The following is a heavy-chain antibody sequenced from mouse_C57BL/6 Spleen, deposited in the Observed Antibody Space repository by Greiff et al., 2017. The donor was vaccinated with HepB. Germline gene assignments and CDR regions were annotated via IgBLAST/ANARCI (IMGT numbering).Heavy chain of an antibody. CDR1: GFNIKDYY. D-gene: IGHD1-1*01. CDR3: TKSPYGSSFWYFDV. J-gene: IGHJ1*03. Sequence: EVQLQQSGAELVRPGASVKLSCTASGFNIKDYYMHWVKQRPEQGLEWIGRIDPEDGDTEYAPKFQGKATMTADTSSNTAYLQLSSRTSEDTAVYYCTKSPYGSSFWYFDVWGTGTTVTVSS. V-gene: IGHV14-1*01. CDR2: IDPEDGDT.